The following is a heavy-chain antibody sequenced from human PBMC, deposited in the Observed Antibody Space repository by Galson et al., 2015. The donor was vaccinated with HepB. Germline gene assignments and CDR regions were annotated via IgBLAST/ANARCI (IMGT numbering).Heavy chain of an antibody. Sequence: SVKVSCKASGYTLTSYGISWVRQAPGQGLEWMGWISAYNGNTNYAQKLQGRVTMTTDTSTSTAYMELRSLRSDDTAVYYCARGRSSSWDYYYYGMDVWGQGTTVTVSS. J-gene: IGHJ6*02. V-gene: IGHV1-18*04. CDR1: GYTLTSYG. D-gene: IGHD6-13*01. CDR2: ISAYNGNT. CDR3: ARGRSSSWDYYYYGMDV.